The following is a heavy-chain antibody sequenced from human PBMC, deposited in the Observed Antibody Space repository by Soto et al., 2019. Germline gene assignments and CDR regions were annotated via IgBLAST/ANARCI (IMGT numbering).Heavy chain of an antibody. Sequence: GGSLRLSCAASGFTFSSYSMNWVRQAPGKGLEWVSYISSSSSTIYCADSVKGRFTISRDNAKNSLYLQMNSLRDEDTAVYYCARDFEWGYYYYGMDVWGQGTTVTVSS. D-gene: IGHD3-9*01. V-gene: IGHV3-48*02. J-gene: IGHJ6*02. CDR2: ISSSSSTI. CDR1: GFTFSSYS. CDR3: ARDFEWGYYYYGMDV.